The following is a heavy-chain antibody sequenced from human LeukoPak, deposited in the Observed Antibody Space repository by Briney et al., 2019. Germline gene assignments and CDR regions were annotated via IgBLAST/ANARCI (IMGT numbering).Heavy chain of an antibody. V-gene: IGHV1-2*02. CDR1: GYTFTGHY. J-gene: IGHJ5*02. Sequence: ASVKVSHKASGYTFTGHYMHWVRQAPGQGLEWMGWINPKSGVTNYAQNFQGRVTMTRDTSITTAYMELSRLTSDDTAVYYCARVIAVAAIECGFDPWGQGTLVTVSS. CDR3: ARVIAVAAIECGFDP. D-gene: IGHD6-19*01. CDR2: INPKSGVT.